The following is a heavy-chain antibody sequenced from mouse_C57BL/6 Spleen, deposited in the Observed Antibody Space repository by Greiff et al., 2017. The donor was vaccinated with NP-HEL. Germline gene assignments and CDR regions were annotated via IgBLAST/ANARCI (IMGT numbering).Heavy chain of an antibody. Sequence: EVQLQESGPGLVKPSQSLSLTCSVTGYSITSGYYWNWIRQFPGNKLEWMGYISYDGSNNYNPSLKNRISITRDTSKNQFFLKLNSVTTEDTATYYCAREGITTADYWGQGTTLTVSS. D-gene: IGHD1-1*01. CDR3: AREGITTADY. V-gene: IGHV3-6*01. CDR1: GYSITSGYY. CDR2: ISYDGSN. J-gene: IGHJ2*01.